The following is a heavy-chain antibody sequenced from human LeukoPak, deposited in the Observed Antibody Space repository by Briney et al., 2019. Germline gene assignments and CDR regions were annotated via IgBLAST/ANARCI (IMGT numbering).Heavy chain of an antibody. D-gene: IGHD4-17*01. V-gene: IGHV1-24*01. CDR2: FDPEDGET. J-gene: IGHJ6*03. CDR1: GYTLTELS. Sequence: GASVKVSCKVSGYTLTELSMHWVRQAPGKGLEWMGGFDPEDGETIYAQKFQGRVTMTEDTSTDTAYMELSSLRSEDTAVYYCATAYGDYAGRYYYYYMDVWGKGTTVTVSS. CDR3: ATAYGDYAGRYYYYYMDV.